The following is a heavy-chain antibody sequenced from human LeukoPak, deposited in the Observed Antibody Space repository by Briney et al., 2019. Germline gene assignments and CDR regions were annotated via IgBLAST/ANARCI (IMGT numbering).Heavy chain of an antibody. CDR1: GYTFTSYG. D-gene: IGHD2-2*01. CDR2: ISAYNGNT. Sequence: RASVKVSCKASGYTFTSYGISWVRQAPGQGLEWMGWISAYNGNTNYAQKLQGRVTMTTDTSTSAAYMELRSLRSDDTAVYYCAPSGIGPAAGYYYYGMDVWGQGTTVTVSS. CDR3: APSGIGPAAGYYYYGMDV. V-gene: IGHV1-18*01. J-gene: IGHJ6*02.